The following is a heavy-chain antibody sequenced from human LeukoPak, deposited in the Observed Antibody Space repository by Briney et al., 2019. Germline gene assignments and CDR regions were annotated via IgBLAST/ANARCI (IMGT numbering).Heavy chain of an antibody. CDR2: INHSGST. Sequence: SSETLSLTCAVYGGSFSGYYWSCIRQPPGKGLEWIREINHSGSTNYNPSLKSRVTISVDTSKNQFSLKLSSVTAADTAVYYCARGSRLYYYYGMDVWGQGTTVTVSS. CDR3: ARGSRLYYYYGMDV. V-gene: IGHV4-34*01. D-gene: IGHD1-1*01. J-gene: IGHJ6*02. CDR1: GGSFSGYY.